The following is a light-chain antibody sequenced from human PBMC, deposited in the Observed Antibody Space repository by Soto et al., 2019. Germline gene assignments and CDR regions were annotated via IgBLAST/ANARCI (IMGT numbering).Light chain of an antibody. V-gene: IGKV1-12*02. CDR3: QQANSFPS. CDR2: GAS. Sequence: DIQMTQSPSSVSASVGDRVTITCRASQDVSNWLAWYQQKPGKAPKLLISGASSLQSGVPSRFSGSGSATDFSLTISSLQPEDFATYFCQQANSFPSFGQGTRLEIK. J-gene: IGKJ5*01. CDR1: QDVSNW.